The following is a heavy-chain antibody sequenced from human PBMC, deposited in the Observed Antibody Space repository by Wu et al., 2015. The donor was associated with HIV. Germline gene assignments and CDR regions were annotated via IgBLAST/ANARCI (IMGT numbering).Heavy chain of an antibody. Sequence: QVHLVQSGAEMKKPGSSVKVACKASGGTFKSFGISWVRQAPGQGLEWMGGIIPLFGTTNYAQKFQGRVTITADESTNTGYMELSGLTYEDTAIYFCARDGTFYYDAGGYSFDLWGQGTMVIVSS. J-gene: IGHJ3*01. CDR1: GGTFKSFG. CDR2: IIPLFGTT. D-gene: IGHD3-22*01. CDR3: ARDGTFYYDAGGYSFDL. V-gene: IGHV1-69*12.